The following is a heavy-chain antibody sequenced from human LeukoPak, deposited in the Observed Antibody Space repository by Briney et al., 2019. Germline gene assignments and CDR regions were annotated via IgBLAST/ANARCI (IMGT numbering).Heavy chain of an antibody. D-gene: IGHD6-19*01. CDR3: ARLSDSSGWYYFDY. J-gene: IGHJ4*02. V-gene: IGHV1-69*06. Sequence: ASVKVSCKASGYTFTSYAISWVRQAPGQGLEWMGGIIPIFGTANYAQKFQGRVTITADKSTSTAYMELSSLRSEDTAVYYCARLSDSSGWYYFDYWGQGTLVTVSS. CDR2: IIPIFGTA. CDR1: GYTFTSYA.